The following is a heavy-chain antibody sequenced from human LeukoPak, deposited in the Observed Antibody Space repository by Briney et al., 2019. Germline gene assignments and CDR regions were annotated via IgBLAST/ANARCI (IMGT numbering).Heavy chain of an antibody. V-gene: IGHV4-39*01. J-gene: IGHJ3*02. Sequence: SETVSLTCTVSGGSMISSSHYWGWIRQPPGKGLEWIASIYYIGTTSYNPSLKSRVTISVDTSKKQFSLKLDSVTAADTAVYYCARHRRYSSCWYGAFDIWGQGTMVTAAS. CDR1: GGSMISSSHY. CDR2: IYYIGTT. D-gene: IGHD6-19*01. CDR3: ARHRRYSSCWYGAFDI.